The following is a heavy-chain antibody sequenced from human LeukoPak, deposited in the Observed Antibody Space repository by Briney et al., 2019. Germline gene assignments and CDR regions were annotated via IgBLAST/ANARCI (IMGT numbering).Heavy chain of an antibody. Sequence: PGGSLRLSCAASGFTFGDYYMSWIRQAPGKGLEWVSYISSSSSYTNYADSVKGRFTISRDNAKNSLYLQMNSLRAEDTAVYYCARDRGGMITFGGFDYWGQGTLVTVSS. CDR3: ARDRGGMITFGGFDY. V-gene: IGHV3-11*06. D-gene: IGHD3-16*01. CDR2: ISSSSSYT. J-gene: IGHJ4*02. CDR1: GFTFGDYY.